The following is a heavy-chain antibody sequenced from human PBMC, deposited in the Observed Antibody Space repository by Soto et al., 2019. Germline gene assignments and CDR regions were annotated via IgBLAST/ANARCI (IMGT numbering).Heavy chain of an antibody. J-gene: IGHJ4*02. CDR3: ARDQIPVLRYCDWSLDY. D-gene: IGHD3-9*01. CDR1: GFTFSSYS. V-gene: IGHV3-21*04. CDR2: ISSSSSYI. Sequence: GGSLRLSCAASGFTFSSYSMNWVRQAPGKGLEWVSSISSSSSYIYYADSVKGRFTISRDNAKNSLYLQMNSLRAEDTAVYYCARDQIPVLRYCDWSLDYWGQGTLVTVSS.